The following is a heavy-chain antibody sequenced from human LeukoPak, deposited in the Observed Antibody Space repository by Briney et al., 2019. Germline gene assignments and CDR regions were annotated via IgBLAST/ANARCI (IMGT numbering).Heavy chain of an antibody. CDR3: ARWTGYSNGWLDY. CDR2: ISSSSSYI. CDR1: GFTFSSYS. Sequence: PGGSLRLSCAASGFTFSSYSMNWVRQAPGKGLEWVSSISSSSSYIYYADSVKGRLTISRDNAKNSLYLQMNSLRAEDTAVYYCARWTGYSNGWLDYWGQGILVTVSS. J-gene: IGHJ4*02. D-gene: IGHD6-19*01. V-gene: IGHV3-21*01.